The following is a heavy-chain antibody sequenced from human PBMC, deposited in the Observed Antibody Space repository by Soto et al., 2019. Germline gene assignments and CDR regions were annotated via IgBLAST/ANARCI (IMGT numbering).Heavy chain of an antibody. J-gene: IGHJ4*02. CDR3: ARGRAATIFGVATTRHDY. CDR1: GFTFSSYW. V-gene: IGHV3-7*01. Sequence: GGSLRLSCAASGFTFSSYWMSWVRQAPGKGLEWVANIKQDGSEKYYVDSVKGRFTISRDNAKNSLYLQMNSLRAEDTTVYYCARGRAATIFGVATTRHDYWGQGTLLTVSS. CDR2: IKQDGSEK. D-gene: IGHD3-3*01.